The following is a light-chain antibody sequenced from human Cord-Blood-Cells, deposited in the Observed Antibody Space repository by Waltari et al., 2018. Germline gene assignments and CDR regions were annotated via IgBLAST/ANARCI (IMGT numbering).Light chain of an antibody. J-gene: IGLJ2*01. CDR1: SGHSSYI. V-gene: IGLV4-60*03. CDR2: LEGSGSY. Sequence: QPVLTQSSSASPSLGSSVKLTCTLSSGHSSYIIASHQQQPGKAPRYLMKLEGSGSYNKGSGVPDRFSGSSSGADCYLPISNLQSEDEADYYCETWDSNTVVFGGGTKLTVL. CDR3: ETWDSNTVV.